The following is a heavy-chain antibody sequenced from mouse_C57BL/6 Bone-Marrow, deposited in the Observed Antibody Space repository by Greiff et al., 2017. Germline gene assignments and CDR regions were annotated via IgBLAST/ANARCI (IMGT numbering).Heavy chain of an antibody. CDR2: IYPRSGNT. V-gene: IGHV1-81*01. CDR3: AREGDDYDEGYYAMDY. J-gene: IGHJ4*01. Sequence: QVQLQQSGAELARPGASVKLSCKASGYTFTSYGISWVKQRTGQGLEWIGEIYPRSGNTYYNEKFKGKATLTADTSSSTAYMQLSSLTAEDSAVXYCAREGDDYDEGYYAMDYWGQGTSVTVSS. D-gene: IGHD2-4*01. CDR1: GYTFTSYG.